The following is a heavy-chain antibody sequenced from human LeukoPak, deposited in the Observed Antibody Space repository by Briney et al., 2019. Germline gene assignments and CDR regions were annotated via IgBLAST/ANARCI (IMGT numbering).Heavy chain of an antibody. D-gene: IGHD5-12*01. CDR3: ASGYDATSFLDY. J-gene: IGHJ4*02. CDR2: INPSGGTT. Sequence: ASVKVSCKASGYTFTPYYMHWVRQAPGQGLEWMGIINPSGGTTTYAQRFQGRVTMTRDTSTSTVYMELSSLRSEDTAVYYCASGYDATSFLDYWGQGTLVTVSS. V-gene: IGHV1-46*01. CDR1: GYTFTPYY.